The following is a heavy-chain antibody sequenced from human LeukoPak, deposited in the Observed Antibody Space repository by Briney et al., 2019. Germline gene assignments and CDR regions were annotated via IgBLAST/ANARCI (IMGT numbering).Heavy chain of an antibody. CDR2: ISYDGSNK. D-gene: IGHD3-10*01. V-gene: IGHV3-30-3*01. CDR1: GFTFSSYA. Sequence: PGGSLRLSCAASGFTFSSYAMHWVRQAPGKGLEWVAVISYDGSNKYYADSVKGRFTISRDNSKNTLYLQMNSLGAEDTAVYYCARDPGYGSGSYGYYGMDVWGQGTTVTVSS. CDR3: ARDPGYGSGSYGYYGMDV. J-gene: IGHJ6*02.